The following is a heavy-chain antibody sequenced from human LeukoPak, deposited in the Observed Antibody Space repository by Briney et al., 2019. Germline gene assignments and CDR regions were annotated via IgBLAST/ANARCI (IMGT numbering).Heavy chain of an antibody. J-gene: IGHJ3*02. CDR1: GYSISSGYY. Sequence: SETLSLTCTVSGYSISSGYYWGWIRQPPGKGLEWIGSIYHGGSTYYNPSLKSRVTISVDTSKNQFSLKLSSVTAADTAVYYCARQGSLLTGAFDIWGQGTMVTVSS. D-gene: IGHD4/OR15-4a*01. V-gene: IGHV4-38-2*02. CDR3: ARQGSLLTGAFDI. CDR2: IYHGGST.